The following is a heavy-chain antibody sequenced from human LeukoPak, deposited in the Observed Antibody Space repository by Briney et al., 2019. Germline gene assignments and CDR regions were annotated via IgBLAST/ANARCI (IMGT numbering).Heavy chain of an antibody. CDR2: IYYSGST. Sequence: SETLSLTCTVSGGSISSGGYYWSWIRQHPGKGLEWIGYIYYSGSTYYNPSLKSRVTISVDTSKNQFSLKLSSVTAADTAVYYCARAMSGYSYGPSYYYYYGMDVWGQGTTVTVSS. CDR3: ARAMSGYSYGPSYYYYYGMDV. J-gene: IGHJ6*02. CDR1: GGSISSGGYY. D-gene: IGHD5-18*01. V-gene: IGHV4-31*03.